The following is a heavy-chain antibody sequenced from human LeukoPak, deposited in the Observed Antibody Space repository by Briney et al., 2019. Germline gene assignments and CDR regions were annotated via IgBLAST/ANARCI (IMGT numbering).Heavy chain of an antibody. J-gene: IGHJ4*02. Sequence: GGSLRLSCAASGFTFSNAWMSWVRQAPGKGLEWVSYITPSSSTIYYADSVKGRFTISRDNAKNSLYLQMNSLRAEDTAVYYCARDHKDWGVFDYWGQGTLVTVSS. CDR3: ARDHKDWGVFDY. CDR1: GFTFSNAW. D-gene: IGHD7-27*01. CDR2: ITPSSSTI. V-gene: IGHV3-48*04.